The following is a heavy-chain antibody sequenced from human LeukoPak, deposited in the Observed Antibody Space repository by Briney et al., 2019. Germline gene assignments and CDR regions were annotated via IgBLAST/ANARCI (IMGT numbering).Heavy chain of an antibody. CDR2: ISYDGSNK. Sequence: PGGSLRLSCAASGFTFSSYAMHWVRQAPGKGLEWVAVISYDGSNKYYADSVKGRFTISRDNSKNTLYLRMNSLRAEDTAVYYCARDLSYFSSSCAGYWGQGTLVTVSS. J-gene: IGHJ4*02. CDR1: GFTFSSYA. V-gene: IGHV3-30-3*01. D-gene: IGHD6-13*01. CDR3: ARDLSYFSSSCAGY.